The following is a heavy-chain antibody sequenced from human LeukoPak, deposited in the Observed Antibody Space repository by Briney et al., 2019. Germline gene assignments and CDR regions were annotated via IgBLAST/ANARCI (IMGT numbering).Heavy chain of an antibody. CDR1: NYSISSDYY. V-gene: IGHV4-38-2*02. J-gene: IGHJ5*02. D-gene: IGHD3-10*01. Sequence: SETLSLTCIVSNYSISSDYYWGWIRQPPGKGLEWIGSIHHSGRTYYNPSLKSRVTISVDTSKNHFSLKLSSVTAADTAVYYCARGGYYGSGNDFRFDPWGQGTLVTVSS. CDR3: ARGGYYGSGNDFRFDP. CDR2: IHHSGRT.